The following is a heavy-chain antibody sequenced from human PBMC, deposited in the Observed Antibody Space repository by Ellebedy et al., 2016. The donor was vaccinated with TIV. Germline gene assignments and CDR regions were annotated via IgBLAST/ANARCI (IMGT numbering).Heavy chain of an antibody. V-gene: IGHV3-7*01. D-gene: IGHD2-2*02. J-gene: IGHJ4*02. CDR3: ARDRYTSL. Sequence: GESLKISXAASGFNFNIHWMTWVRLAPGKGLEWVANIKEDGNKKFYVGSVMGRFTISRDNAKNSLFLQMDSLQVEDSGVYYCARDRYTSLWGQGTLVSVSS. CDR2: IKEDGNKK. CDR1: GFNFNIHW.